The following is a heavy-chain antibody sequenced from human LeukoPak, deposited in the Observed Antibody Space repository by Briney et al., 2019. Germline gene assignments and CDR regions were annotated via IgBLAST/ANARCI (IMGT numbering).Heavy chain of an antibody. CDR2: IKQDGSEK. V-gene: IGHV3-7*04. CDR3: AGASSGYYYFGENWFDP. D-gene: IGHD3-22*01. J-gene: IGHJ5*02. CDR1: GFTFSSYS. Sequence: GGSLRLSCAASGFTFSSYSMNWVRQAPGKGPEWVANIKQDGSEKYYVDSVKGRFTISRDNAKNSLYLQMNSLRAEDTAVHYCAGASSGYYYFGENWFDPWGQGALVTVSS.